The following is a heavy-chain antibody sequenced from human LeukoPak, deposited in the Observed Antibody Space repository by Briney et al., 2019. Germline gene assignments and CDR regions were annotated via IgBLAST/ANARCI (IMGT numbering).Heavy chain of an antibody. CDR3: ARAPGYSYGLAMDAFDI. V-gene: IGHV3-74*01. CDR1: GFTFSSYW. D-gene: IGHD5-18*01. CDR2: LSPDGSST. J-gene: IGHJ3*02. Sequence: GGSLRLSCAASGFTFSSYWMQWVRQAPGKGLVWVSRLSPDGSSTTSADSVKGRFTISRDNAKNTLYLQMNSLRAEDTAVYYCARAPGYSYGLAMDAFDIWGQGTMVTVSS.